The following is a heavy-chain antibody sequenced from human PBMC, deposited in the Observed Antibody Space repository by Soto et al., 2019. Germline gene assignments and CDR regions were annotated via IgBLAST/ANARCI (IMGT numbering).Heavy chain of an antibody. V-gene: IGHV3-30-3*01. CDR2: ISYDGSNK. CDR1: GFTFSSYA. D-gene: IGHD3-9*01. J-gene: IGHJ6*02. CDR3: ARDYPPRPALTGYYKSKDYYYYYGMDV. Sequence: GGSLRLSCAASGFTFSSYAMHWVRQAPGKGLEWVAVISYDGSNKYYADSVKGRFTISRDNSKNTLYLQMNSLRAEDTAVYYCARDYPPRPALTGYYKSKDYYYYYGMDVWGQGTTVTVSS.